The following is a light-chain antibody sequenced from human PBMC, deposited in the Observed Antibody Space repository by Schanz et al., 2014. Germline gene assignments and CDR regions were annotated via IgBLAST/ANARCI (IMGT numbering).Light chain of an antibody. CDR1: SSDVGGYDF. J-gene: IGLJ3*02. CDR3: TSYTGSGTLWV. Sequence: QSALTQPASVSGSPGQSITISCTGTSSDVGGYDFVSWYQQHPDKAPKLMIYDVSNRPSGVSNRFSASKSGNTASLTISGLQAEDEADYYCTSYTGSGTLWVFGGGTKLTVL. CDR2: DVS. V-gene: IGLV2-14*03.